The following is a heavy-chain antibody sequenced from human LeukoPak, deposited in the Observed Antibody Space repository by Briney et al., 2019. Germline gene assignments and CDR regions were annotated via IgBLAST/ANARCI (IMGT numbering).Heavy chain of an antibody. Sequence: PSETLSLTCTVSGGSISSGDYYWSWIRQPPGKGLEWIGYIYYSGSTYYNPSLKSRVTISVDTSKNQFSLKLSSVTAADTAVYYCAREIVVPVISWFDPWGQGTLVTVSS. CDR1: GGSISSGDYY. CDR3: AREIVVPVISWFDP. J-gene: IGHJ5*02. D-gene: IGHD3-10*01. CDR2: IYYSGST. V-gene: IGHV4-30-4*01.